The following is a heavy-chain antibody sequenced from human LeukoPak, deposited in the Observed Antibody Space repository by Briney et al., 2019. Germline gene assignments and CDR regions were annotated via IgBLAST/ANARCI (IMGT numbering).Heavy chain of an antibody. CDR2: INPNSGDT. V-gene: IGHV1-2*02. Sequence: ASVKVSCKASGYTFTGYYMHWVRQAPGQGLEWMGWINPNSGDTNYAQKFQGRVTMTRDTSTSTVYMGLSSLRSEDTAVYYCARIRDGYNDAYDIWGQGTMVTVSS. D-gene: IGHD5-24*01. J-gene: IGHJ3*02. CDR3: ARIRDGYNDAYDI. CDR1: GYTFTGYY.